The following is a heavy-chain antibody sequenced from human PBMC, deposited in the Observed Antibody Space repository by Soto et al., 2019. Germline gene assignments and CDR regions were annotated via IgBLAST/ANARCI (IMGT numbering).Heavy chain of an antibody. V-gene: IGHV1-18*01. CDR1: GYSFATSG. D-gene: IGHD3-22*01. J-gene: IGHJ4*02. CDR2: ISAYNGNT. Sequence: QVKLVQSGTEVKKPGASMKVSCKASGYSFATSGISWVRQAPGQGIEWMVWISAYNGNTNYDQKLQDRIIMTTDTSTSTAYLELRSLRSDDTAVYYCARAGQYYDSSGYADWGQGTLVTVSS. CDR3: ARAGQYYDSSGYAD.